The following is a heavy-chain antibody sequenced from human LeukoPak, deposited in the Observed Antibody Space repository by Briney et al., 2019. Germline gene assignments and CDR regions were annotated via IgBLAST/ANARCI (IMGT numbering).Heavy chain of an antibody. J-gene: IGHJ4*02. CDR3: ARHGYDFWSGYHDY. CDR1: GYSFTSYW. Sequence: GESLKISCKGSGYSFTSYWISWVRQMPGKGLEWMGRIDPSVSYTNYSPPFQGHVTISADKSISTAYLQWSSLKASDTAMYYCARHGYDFWSGYHDYWGQGTLVTVSS. CDR2: IDPSVSYT. D-gene: IGHD3-3*01. V-gene: IGHV5-10-1*01.